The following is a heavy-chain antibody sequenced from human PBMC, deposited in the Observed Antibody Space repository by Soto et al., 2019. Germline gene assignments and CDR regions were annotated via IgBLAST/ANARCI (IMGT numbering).Heavy chain of an antibody. CDR1: GGSFKSGSYS. J-gene: IGHJ4*02. D-gene: IGHD3-3*01. CDR3: ARDFAYFDS. Sequence: QVQLQESGPGLVKPSETLSLTCTVSGGSFKSGSYSWSWIRQPPGKGLEWIGDVYHAGRTSYNPSLKSPVSISMDTSKNQSSLNLDSVTAADTAVYFCARDFAYFDSWGQGTLVTVSS. V-gene: IGHV4-61*01. CDR2: VYHAGRT.